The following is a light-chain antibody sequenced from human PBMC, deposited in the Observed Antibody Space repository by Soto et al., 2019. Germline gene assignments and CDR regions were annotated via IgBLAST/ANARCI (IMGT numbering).Light chain of an antibody. J-gene: IGKJ1*01. CDR3: LQYSSHSWM. CDR1: RSISDW. V-gene: IGKV1-5*01. CDR2: DAS. Sequence: DIQMTQSPSSLSPSVGDRVTITCRASRSISDWLAWYQQKPGKAPELLIFDASNLKSGVSSRFSGSGSGTESTLTISRLQPDDVATYYCLQYSSHSWMFGQGTKVDIK.